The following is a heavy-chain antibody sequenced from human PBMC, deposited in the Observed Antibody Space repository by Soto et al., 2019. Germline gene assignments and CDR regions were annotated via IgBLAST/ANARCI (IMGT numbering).Heavy chain of an antibody. D-gene: IGHD3-22*01. Sequence: SETLSLTCAVSGGSISSGGYSWSWIRQPPGKGLEWIGYIYHSGSTYYNPSLKSRVTISVDRSKNQFSLKLSSVTAADTAVYYCAGGFMVRDYYDSSGYYGSYFDYWGQGTLVTVSS. CDR1: GGSISSGGYS. V-gene: IGHV4-30-2*01. CDR2: IYHSGST. J-gene: IGHJ4*02. CDR3: AGGFMVRDYYDSSGYYGSYFDY.